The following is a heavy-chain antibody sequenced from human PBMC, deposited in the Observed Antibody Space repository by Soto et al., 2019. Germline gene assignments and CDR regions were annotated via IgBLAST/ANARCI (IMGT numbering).Heavy chain of an antibody. CDR3: AALPIAVAGKPYYYGMDV. Sequence: GGSLRLSCAASGFTFSSYGMHWVRQAPGKGLEWVAVISYDGSNKYYADSVKGRFTISRDNSKNTLYLQMNSLRAEDTAVYYCAALPIAVAGKPYYYGMDVWGQGTTVTVSS. J-gene: IGHJ6*02. CDR2: ISYDGSNK. V-gene: IGHV3-30*03. D-gene: IGHD6-19*01. CDR1: GFTFSSYG.